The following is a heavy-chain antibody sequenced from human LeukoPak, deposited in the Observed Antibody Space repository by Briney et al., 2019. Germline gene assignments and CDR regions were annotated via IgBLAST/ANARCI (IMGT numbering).Heavy chain of an antibody. J-gene: IGHJ3*02. D-gene: IGHD3-22*01. CDR1: GYTFTSYY. CDR3: ARDQYDSSGYYYGAFDI. CDR2: INPSGGST. Sequence: GASVKVSCKASGYTFTSYYMHWVRQAPGQGLEWMGIINPSGGSTSYAQKFKGRVTMTRDTSTSIVYMELSSLRSEDTAVYYCARDQYDSSGYYYGAFDIWGQGTMVTVSS. V-gene: IGHV1-46*01.